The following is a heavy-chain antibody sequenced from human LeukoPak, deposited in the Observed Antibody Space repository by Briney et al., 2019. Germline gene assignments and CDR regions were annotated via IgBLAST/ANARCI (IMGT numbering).Heavy chain of an antibody. CDR1: GFSFSSYW. CDR3: ARTTDGVI. J-gene: IGHJ4*02. V-gene: IGHV3-74*01. CDR2: IDSDGSST. D-gene: IGHD4-17*01. Sequence: AGGSLRLSCAASGFSFSSYWMHWVRRALGKGLVWVSRIDSDGSSTDYADSVKGRFTISRDNAKNTLYLQMNSLRAEDTAVYYCARTTDGVIWGEGTLVTVSS.